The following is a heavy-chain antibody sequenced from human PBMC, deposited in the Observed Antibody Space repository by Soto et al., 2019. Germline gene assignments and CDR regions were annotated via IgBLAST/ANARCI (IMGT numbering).Heavy chain of an antibody. CDR3: ARSPTVTTSGKANYYYYMDV. J-gene: IGHJ6*03. Sequence: QVQLVQSGAEVKKPGSSLKVSCKASGGTFSSYTISWVRQAPGQGLEWMGRIIPILGIANYAQKFQGRVTITADKSTSTAYMELSSLRSEDTAVYYCARSPTVTTSGKANYYYYMDVWGKGTTVTVSS. D-gene: IGHD4-17*01. V-gene: IGHV1-69*02. CDR1: GGTFSSYT. CDR2: IIPILGIA.